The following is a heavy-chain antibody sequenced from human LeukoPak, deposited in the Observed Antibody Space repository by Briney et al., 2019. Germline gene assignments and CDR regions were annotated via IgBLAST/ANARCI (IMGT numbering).Heavy chain of an antibody. Sequence: GESLKISCKGSGYSFTSYWIAWVRQMPGKGLEWMGIIYPGDSDTRYSPSFQGQVTFPADKSISTAYLQWSSLKASDTAMYYCVRQTRYCSGDTCYPTFDYWGQGTLVTVSS. D-gene: IGHD2-15*01. CDR1: GYSFTSYW. CDR2: IYPGDSDT. J-gene: IGHJ4*02. V-gene: IGHV5-51*01. CDR3: VRQTRYCSGDTCYPTFDY.